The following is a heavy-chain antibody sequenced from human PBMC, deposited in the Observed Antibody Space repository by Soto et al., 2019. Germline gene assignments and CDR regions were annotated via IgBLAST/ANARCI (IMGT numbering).Heavy chain of an antibody. J-gene: IGHJ6*02. Sequence: GGSLRLSCAASGFTFSDFYMSWVRQAPGKGLEWISYISSSGSLIYYADSVKGRFTISRDNANNSLYLQMNSLGVEDTAVYYCVSDPTAASETVYNAVWGQGNTVTGSS. V-gene: IGHV3-11*01. CDR3: VSDPTAASETVYNAV. CDR2: ISSSGSLI. D-gene: IGHD3-10*01. CDR1: GFTFSDFY.